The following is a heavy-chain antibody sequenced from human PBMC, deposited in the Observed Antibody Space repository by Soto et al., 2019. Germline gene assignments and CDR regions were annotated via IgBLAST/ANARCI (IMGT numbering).Heavy chain of an antibody. CDR2: IDSSSVSI. J-gene: IGHJ6*04. CDR1: GLNFRDYS. V-gene: IGHV3-48*01. CDR3: ARFEGSIFHYYYYGMDV. Sequence: GGSLRLSCAASGLNFRDYSINWVRQAPWKGLEWVSYIDSSSVSIYYADSVKGRFTISRDNAKNSLYLQMNALRGEDTAVYYCARFEGSIFHYYYYGMDVWAEVTTVAVCS. D-gene: IGHD3-9*01.